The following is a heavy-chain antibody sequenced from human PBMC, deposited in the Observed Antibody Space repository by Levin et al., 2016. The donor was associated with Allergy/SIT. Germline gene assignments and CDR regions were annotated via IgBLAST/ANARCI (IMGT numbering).Heavy chain of an antibody. V-gene: IGHV5-51*01. CDR1: GYSFTSYW. J-gene: IGHJ6*02. CDR2: IYPGDSDT. D-gene: IGHD6-19*01. CDR3: ARQSRGNIAVAGLGDYYGMDV. Sequence: GESLKISCKGSGYSFTSYWIGWVRQMPGKGLEWMGIIYPGDSDTRYSPSFQGQVTISADKSISTAYLQWSSLKASDTAMYYCARQSRGNIAVAGLGDYYGMDVWGQGTTVTVSS.